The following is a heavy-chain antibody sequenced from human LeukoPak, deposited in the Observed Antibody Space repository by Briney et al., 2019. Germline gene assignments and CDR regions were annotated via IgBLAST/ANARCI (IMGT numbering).Heavy chain of an antibody. Sequence: PSETVSHLCPLSAVSISCYFCNAIRQPPGKGMEWIGYIYYSGSTNYNPSLKSRVTISVDMSKNQFSLKLNSVTAADTAIYFCAGGYGNGDYWGQGTLVTVSS. J-gene: IGHJ4*02. D-gene: IGHD6-13*01. CDR1: AVSISCYF. V-gene: IGHV4-59*08. CDR2: IYYSGST. CDR3: AGGYGNGDY.